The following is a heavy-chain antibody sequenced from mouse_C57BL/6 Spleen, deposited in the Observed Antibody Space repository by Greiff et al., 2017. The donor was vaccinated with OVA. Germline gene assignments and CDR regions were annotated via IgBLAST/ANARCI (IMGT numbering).Heavy chain of an antibody. Sequence: VQLQQSGPELVKPGASVKISCKASGYTFTDYYMNWVKQSHGKSLEWIGDINPNNGGTSYNQKFKGKATLTVDKSSSTAYMELRSLTSEDSAVYYCASRQDYGSSYGFAYWGQGTLVTVSA. CDR3: ASRQDYGSSYGFAY. CDR1: GYTFTDYY. J-gene: IGHJ3*01. D-gene: IGHD1-1*01. CDR2: INPNNGGT. V-gene: IGHV1-26*01.